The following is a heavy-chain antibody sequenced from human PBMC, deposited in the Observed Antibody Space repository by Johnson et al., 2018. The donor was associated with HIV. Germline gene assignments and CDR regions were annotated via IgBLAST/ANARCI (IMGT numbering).Heavy chain of an antibody. J-gene: IGHJ3*02. Sequence: VQLVESGGGVVQPGRSLRLSCAASGFTFDDYAMHWVRQAPGKGLEWVSLISWDGGSAYYVDSVKGRFTISRDNSKNSLYLQMNSLRAEDTALYYCTGVYGDWNDAFDIWGQGTMVTVSS. CDR1: GFTFDDYA. CDR2: ISWDGGSA. D-gene: IGHD4-17*01. CDR3: TGVYGDWNDAFDI. V-gene: IGHV3-43D*03.